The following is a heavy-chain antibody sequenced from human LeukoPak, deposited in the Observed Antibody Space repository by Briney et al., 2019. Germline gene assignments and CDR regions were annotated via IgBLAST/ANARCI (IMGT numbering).Heavy chain of an antibody. J-gene: IGHJ5*02. D-gene: IGHD6-13*01. Sequence: PGGSLRLACAASEFTVSRNYMSWVRQAPGRGLEWVSVISSGGNTYYTDSVKGRFTISRDNAKNTLYPQMNSLRVEDTAVYYCARDQSSSWYVAWFDPWGQGTLVTVSS. V-gene: IGHV3-53*01. CDR1: EFTVSRNY. CDR2: ISSGGNT. CDR3: ARDQSSSWYVAWFDP.